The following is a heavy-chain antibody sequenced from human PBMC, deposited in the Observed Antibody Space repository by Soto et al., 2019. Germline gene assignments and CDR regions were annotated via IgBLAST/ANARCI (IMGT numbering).Heavy chain of an antibody. D-gene: IGHD3-16*01. CDR3: ARTRWGPLSRDTFYFDY. CDR1: GYSFVSYW. J-gene: IGHJ4*02. V-gene: IGHV5-51*01. CDR2: MHPGEDDT. Sequence: GESLKISCTGFGYSFVSYWIGWVRQMPGKGLEWVAIMHPGEDDTIYNPSFQGQVTISADKSITTYLQWRSVRASDTAIYYCARTRWGPLSRDTFYFDYWGQGTLVTVSS.